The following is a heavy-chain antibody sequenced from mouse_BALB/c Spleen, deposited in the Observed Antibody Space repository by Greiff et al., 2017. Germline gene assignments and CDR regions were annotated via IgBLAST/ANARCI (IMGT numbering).Heavy chain of an antibody. V-gene: IGHV8-12*01. CDR2: IYWDDDK. CDR1: GFSLSTSGMG. Sequence: QVTLKVSGPGILQPSQTLSLTCSFSGFSLSTSGMGVSWIRQPSGKGLEWLAHIYWDDDKRYNPSLKSRLTISKDTSSNQVFLKITSVDTADTATYYCARRARGAIGYWGQGTSVTVSS. CDR3: ARRARGAIGY. J-gene: IGHJ4*01.